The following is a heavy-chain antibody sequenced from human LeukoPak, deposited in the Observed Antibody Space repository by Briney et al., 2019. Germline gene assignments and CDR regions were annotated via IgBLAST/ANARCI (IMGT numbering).Heavy chain of an antibody. D-gene: IGHD6-19*01. CDR1: GFTFSSYA. J-gene: IGHJ4*02. CDR2: ISGSGGST. V-gene: IGHV3-23*01. Sequence: PAGGSLRLSCAASGFTFSSYAMSWVRQAPGKGLEWVSAISGSGGSTYYADSVKGRFTISRDNSKNTLYLQMSSLRAEDTAVYYCAKTPYHSSGWYYFDYWGQGTLVTVSS. CDR3: AKTPYHSSGWYYFDY.